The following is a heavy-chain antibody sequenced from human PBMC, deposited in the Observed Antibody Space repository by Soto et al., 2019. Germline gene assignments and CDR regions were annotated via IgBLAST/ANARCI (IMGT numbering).Heavy chain of an antibody. CDR2: IYYSGST. V-gene: IGHV4-59*08. J-gene: IGHJ4*02. Sequence: QVQLQESGPRLVKPSETLSLTCTVSGGSISSYYWSWLRQSPGKGLEWIGYIYYSGSTNYNSYLKSCSTIAVDTSKNQFSLEQSSVTAADTSVYYCACLSGWSDDYLCQGTLVSFS. D-gene: IGHD6-19*01. CDR1: GGSISSYY. CDR3: ACLSGWSDDY.